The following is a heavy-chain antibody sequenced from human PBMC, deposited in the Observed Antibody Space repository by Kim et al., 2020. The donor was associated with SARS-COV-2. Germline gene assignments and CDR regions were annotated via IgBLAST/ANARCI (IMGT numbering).Heavy chain of an antibody. CDR2: IIPIFGTA. D-gene: IGHD6-13*01. V-gene: IGHV1-69*13. CDR3: ARPWGIAAEMYYFDY. CDR1: GGTFSSYA. Sequence: SVKVSCKASGGTFSSYAISWVRQAPGQGLEWMGGIIPIFGTANYAQKFQGRVTITADESTSTAYMELSSLRSEDTAVYYCARPWGIAAEMYYFDYWGQGTLVPVSS. J-gene: IGHJ4*02.